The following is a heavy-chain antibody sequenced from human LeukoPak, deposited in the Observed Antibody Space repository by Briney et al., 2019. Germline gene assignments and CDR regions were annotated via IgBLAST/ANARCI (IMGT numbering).Heavy chain of an antibody. V-gene: IGHV4-61*01. CDR1: GGSVSRGSYY. CDR3: ARGREYSSSWYALGY. D-gene: IGHD6-13*01. J-gene: IGHJ4*02. Sequence: PSETLSLTCTGSGGSVSRGSYYWSWIRQPPGKGLEWVGYIYYSGSTNYNPSLKSRITISVDTSKNQFSLKLSSVTAADTAVYYCARGREYSSSWYALGYWGQGTLVTVSS. CDR2: IYYSGST.